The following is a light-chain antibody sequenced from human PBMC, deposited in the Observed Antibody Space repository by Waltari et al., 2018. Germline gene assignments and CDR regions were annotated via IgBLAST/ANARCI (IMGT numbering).Light chain of an antibody. CDR1: QGVNGY. Sequence: IQLTQSPSSLSASVGDRVTNPFRASQGVNGYLAWYQQKPGKAPKLLIYAASTLQSGVSSRFSGSGSGTDFTLTINSLQPEDIVTYYCQQFNASPRTFGQGTNVEIK. CDR3: QQFNASPRT. CDR2: AAS. V-gene: IGKV1-9*01. J-gene: IGKJ1*01.